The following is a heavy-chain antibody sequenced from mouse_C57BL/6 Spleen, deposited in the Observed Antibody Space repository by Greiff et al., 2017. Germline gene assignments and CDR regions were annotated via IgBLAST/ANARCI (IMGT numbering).Heavy chain of an antibody. CDR2: ISSGSSTI. V-gene: IGHV5-17*01. Sequence: EVKLVESGGGLVKPGGSLKLSCAASGFTFSDYGMHWVRQAPEKGLEWVAYISSGSSTIYYADTVKGRFTISRDTAKNTLFLQMTSLRSEDTAMYYCAGHVEAMDYWGQGTSVTVSS. CDR3: AGHVEAMDY. J-gene: IGHJ4*01. CDR1: GFTFSDYG.